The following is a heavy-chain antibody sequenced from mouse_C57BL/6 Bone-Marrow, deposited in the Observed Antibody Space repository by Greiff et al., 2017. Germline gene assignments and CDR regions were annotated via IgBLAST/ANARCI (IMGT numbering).Heavy chain of an antibody. CDR1: GFSLTSYG. CDR3: AKKNYGNSFYAMDY. J-gene: IGHJ4*01. D-gene: IGHD2-1*01. Sequence: QVQLKESGPGLVQPSQSLSITCTVPGFSLTSYGVHWVRQPPGKGLEWLGVIWSGGSTDYNAAFISRLSISKDNSKSQVFCKMNSLQADDTAIYYCAKKNYGNSFYAMDYWGQGTSVTVSS. V-gene: IGHV2-4*01. CDR2: IWSGGST.